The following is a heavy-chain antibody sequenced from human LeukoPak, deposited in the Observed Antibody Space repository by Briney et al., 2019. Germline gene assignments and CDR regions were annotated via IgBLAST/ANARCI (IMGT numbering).Heavy chain of an antibody. CDR3: ATLWDPVAGTTQPLL. CDR1: GFTFSSYE. D-gene: IGHD6-19*01. Sequence: PGGSLRLSCAASGFTFSSYEMNWVRQAPGEGLEWGSYISGSGSTIYYGDSLEGRFTISRDNANNSLYLQINSLRVEDTAVYYCATLWDPVAGTTQPLLWGQGTLVTVSS. V-gene: IGHV3-48*03. CDR2: ISGSGSTI. J-gene: IGHJ4*02.